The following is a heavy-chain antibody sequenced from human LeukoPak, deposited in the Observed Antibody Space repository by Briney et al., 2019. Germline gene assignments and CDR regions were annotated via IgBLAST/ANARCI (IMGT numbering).Heavy chain of an antibody. Sequence: PGGSLRLSCAASGFTFSTYWMSWVRQAPGKGLEWVANIKQDGSEKSFVDSVKGRFTISRDNAKNSLYLQMNSLRAEDTAVYYCARIGYSSGWYAFYFDCWGQGTLVTVSS. V-gene: IGHV3-7*01. CDR1: GFTFSTYW. CDR3: ARIGYSSGWYAFYFDC. J-gene: IGHJ4*02. CDR2: IKQDGSEK. D-gene: IGHD6-19*01.